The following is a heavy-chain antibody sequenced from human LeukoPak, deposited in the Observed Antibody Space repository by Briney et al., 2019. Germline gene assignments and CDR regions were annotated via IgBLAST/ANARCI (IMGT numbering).Heavy chain of an antibody. CDR2: IYTNGSN. V-gene: IGHV4-4*09. CDR1: GSIIGYY. Sequence: SETLSLTCTFAGSIIGYYWSWIRQPPGKGLEWIGYIYTNGSNNSNTSLASRLTISVDTSKNQISLDLSSVTAADTAVYYCATQKCTSPSCLTKNAFDIWGQGTMVTVSS. J-gene: IGHJ3*02. CDR3: ATQKCTSPSCLTKNAFDI. D-gene: IGHD2-2*01.